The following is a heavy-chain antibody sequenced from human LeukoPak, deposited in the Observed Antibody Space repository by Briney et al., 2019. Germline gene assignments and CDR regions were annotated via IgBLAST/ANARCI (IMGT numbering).Heavy chain of an antibody. CDR2: IYYSGST. J-gene: IGHJ4*02. Sequence: PSQTLSLTCTVSGGSISSGGYYWSWIRQHPGKGLEWIGYIYYSGSTYYNPSLKSRVTISVDTSKNHFSLKLSSVTAADTAVYYCARVNGGYGYAFDYWGQGTLVTVSS. CDR3: ARVNGGYGYAFDY. D-gene: IGHD5-18*01. CDR1: GGSISSGGYY. V-gene: IGHV4-31*03.